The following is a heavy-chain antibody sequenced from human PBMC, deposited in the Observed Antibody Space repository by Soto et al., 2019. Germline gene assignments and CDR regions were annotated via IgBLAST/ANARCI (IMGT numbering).Heavy chain of an antibody. CDR1: GFTFSDYY. V-gene: IGHV3-11*01. CDR3: ARISFVQTYSSSWAAGGGYYYYMDV. D-gene: IGHD6-13*01. Sequence: GGSLRLSCAASGFTFSDYYMSWIRQAPGKGLEWVSYISSSGSTIYYADSVKGRFTISRDNAKNSLYLQMNSLRAEDTAVYYCARISFVQTYSSSWAAGGGYYYYMDVWGKGTTVTVSS. CDR2: ISSSGSTI. J-gene: IGHJ6*03.